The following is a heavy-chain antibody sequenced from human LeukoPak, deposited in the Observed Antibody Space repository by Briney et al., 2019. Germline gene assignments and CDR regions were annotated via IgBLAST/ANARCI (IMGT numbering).Heavy chain of an antibody. D-gene: IGHD5-18*01. CDR1: GFTFSSYE. Sequence: PGGSLRLSCAASGFTFSSYEMNWVRQAPGKGLEWIGSIYYSGSTYYNPSLKSRVSIYVDTSKNQFSLKLSSVTAADTAVYYCARQRGYTYGLVDHWGQGTLVTVSS. J-gene: IGHJ4*02. CDR3: ARQRGYTYGLVDH. V-gene: IGHV4-39*01. CDR2: IYYSGST.